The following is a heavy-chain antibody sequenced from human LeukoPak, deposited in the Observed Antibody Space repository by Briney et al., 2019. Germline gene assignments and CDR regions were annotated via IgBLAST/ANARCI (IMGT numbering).Heavy chain of an antibody. CDR1: GYFFTSYW. CDR3: AKGYSRVDY. V-gene: IGHV5-51*01. CDR2: INPSDSDT. D-gene: IGHD5-12*01. Sequence: GESLKISCQASGYFFTSYWIGWVRQMPGKGLEWMGIINPSDSDTRYSPSFQGQVTISADKSISTVYLQWSSLKASDTAKYYCAKGYSRVDYWGQGTLVTVPS. J-gene: IGHJ4*02.